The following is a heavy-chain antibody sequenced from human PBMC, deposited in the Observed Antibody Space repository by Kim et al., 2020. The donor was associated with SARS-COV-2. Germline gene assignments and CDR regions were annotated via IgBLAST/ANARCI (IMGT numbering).Heavy chain of an antibody. CDR2: IYYSGNT. Sequence: SYPLSLPFPVSFGSVSSGSYFWSWIRQPPGKGLEWIGYIYYSGNTNYNPSLKSRVTMSVDTSKNQFSLKLRSVTAADTAVYYCARAPNDFWSGYPYYFDYWGQGTLVTVSS. D-gene: IGHD3-3*01. CDR1: FGSVSSGSYF. J-gene: IGHJ4*02. V-gene: IGHV4-61*01. CDR3: ARAPNDFWSGYPYYFDY.